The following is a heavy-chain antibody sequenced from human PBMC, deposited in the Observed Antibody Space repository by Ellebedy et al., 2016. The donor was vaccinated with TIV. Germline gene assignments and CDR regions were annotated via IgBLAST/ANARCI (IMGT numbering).Heavy chain of an antibody. D-gene: IGHD2-2*01. CDR3: ARGRGLYCSSTSCYAVYFDY. CDR1: GYTFTSYG. CDR2: ISAYNGNT. Sequence: ASVKVSCKASGYTFTSYGISWVRQAPGQGLEWMGWISAYNGNTNYAQKLQDRVTMTRNTSISTAYMELSSLRSEDTAVYYCARGRGLYCSSTSCYAVYFDYWGQGTLVTVSS. J-gene: IGHJ4*02. V-gene: IGHV1-18*01.